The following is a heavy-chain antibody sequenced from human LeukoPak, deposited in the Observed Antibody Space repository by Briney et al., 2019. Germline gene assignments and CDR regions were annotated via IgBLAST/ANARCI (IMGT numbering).Heavy chain of an antibody. CDR2: ISGSGTTT. Sequence: GGSLRLPCAASGCIFSSFPMNWVRQAPGKGPEWVSYISGSGTTTFYPDSVKGRFTISRDNAKNSLYLEMNSLRAEDTAVYYCARVYTMIVVVDYWGQGTLVTVSS. CDR3: ARVYTMIVVVDY. V-gene: IGHV3-48*03. J-gene: IGHJ4*02. D-gene: IGHD3-22*01. CDR1: GCIFSSFP.